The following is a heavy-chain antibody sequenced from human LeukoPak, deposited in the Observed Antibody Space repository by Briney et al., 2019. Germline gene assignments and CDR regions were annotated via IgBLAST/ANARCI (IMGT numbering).Heavy chain of an antibody. CDR3: AKGTEIVVVITSVDY. CDR1: GFTFSSYA. CDR2: ISGSGGST. J-gene: IGHJ4*02. D-gene: IGHD3-22*01. V-gene: IGHV3-23*01. Sequence: GGSLRLSCAASGFTFSSYAMSWVRQAPGKGLEWVSAISGSGGSTYYADSVKGRFTISRDNSKNTLYLQMNSLRAEDTAVYYCAKGTEIVVVITSVDYWGQGTLVTVSS.